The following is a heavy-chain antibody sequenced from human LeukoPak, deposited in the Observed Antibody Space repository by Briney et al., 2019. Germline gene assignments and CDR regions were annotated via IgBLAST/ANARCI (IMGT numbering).Heavy chain of an antibody. D-gene: IGHD1-26*01. J-gene: IGHJ5*02. Sequence: ASVKVSCKASGYTFTSYGIIWVRQAPGQGLEWMGWIGTYNGNTNYAQKLQGRVTMTTDTSTSTAYMELRRLRCDDTDVYYCARSLGSYYFGDNWFDPWGQGTLVTVSS. CDR2: IGTYNGNT. CDR3: ARSLGSYYFGDNWFDP. V-gene: IGHV1-18*01. CDR1: GYTFTSYG.